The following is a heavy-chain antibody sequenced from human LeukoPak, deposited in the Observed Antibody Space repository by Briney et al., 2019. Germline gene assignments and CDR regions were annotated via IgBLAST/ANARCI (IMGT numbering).Heavy chain of an antibody. D-gene: IGHD3-22*01. J-gene: IGHJ4*02. V-gene: IGHV3-23*01. CDR2: ISGSGGST. CDR1: GLTFSSHW. Sequence: PGGSLRLSCAASGLTFSSHWMHWVRQAPGKGLEWVSAISGSGGSTYYADSVKGRFTISRDNSKNTLYLQMNSLRAEDTAVYYCAKDEYDSSGYSDYWGQGTLVTVSS. CDR3: AKDEYDSSGYSDY.